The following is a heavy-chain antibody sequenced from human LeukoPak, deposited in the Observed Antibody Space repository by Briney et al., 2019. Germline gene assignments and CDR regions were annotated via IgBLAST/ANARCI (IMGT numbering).Heavy chain of an antibody. CDR1: GGSISGYY. CDR2: IYNSGST. V-gene: IGHV4-59*01. CDR3: ARAAHYSSRNFDF. Sequence: SETLSLTCSVSGGSISGYYWSWIRQPPGNGLEWIGYIYNSGSTNYNPFLKSRVTISVVTSKNQLSLKLKSVTAADTAVYYCARAAHYSSRNFDFWGQGTLVTVSS. D-gene: IGHD6-13*01. J-gene: IGHJ4*02.